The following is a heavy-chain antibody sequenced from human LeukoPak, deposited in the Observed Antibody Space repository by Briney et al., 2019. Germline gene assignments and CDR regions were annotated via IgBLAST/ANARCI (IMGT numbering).Heavy chain of an antibody. CDR1: GFTFSSYE. Sequence: GGSLRLSCAASGFTFSSYEMSYISSSSTTIHYADSVKGRFTISRDNAKNSLYLQMNSLRAEDTAVYYCASYRWPAAPLFDYWGQGTLVTVPS. D-gene: IGHD5-24*01. CDR3: ASYRWPAAPLFDY. J-gene: IGHJ4*02. V-gene: IGHV3-48*03. CDR2: ISSSSTTI.